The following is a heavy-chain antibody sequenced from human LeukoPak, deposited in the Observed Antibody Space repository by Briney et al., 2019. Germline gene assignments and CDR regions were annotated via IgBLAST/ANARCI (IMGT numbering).Heavy chain of an antibody. CDR2: IHYSGTT. CDR1: GASIDSGRYY. V-gene: IGHV4-39*07. CDR3: ARGTPYNP. Sequence: SETLSLTCTVSGASIDSGRYYWGWIRQPPGTGLEWIGSIHYSGTTYYNPSLKSRVTISIDTSNNQFSLKLSSVTAADTAVYYCARGTPYNPWGQGTLVTVSS. J-gene: IGHJ5*02. D-gene: IGHD4-11*01.